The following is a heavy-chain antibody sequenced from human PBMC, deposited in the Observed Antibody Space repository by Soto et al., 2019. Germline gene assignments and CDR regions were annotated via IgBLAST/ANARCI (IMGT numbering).Heavy chain of an antibody. V-gene: IGHV3-33*01. J-gene: IGHJ4*02. CDR3: ARDGITPLTGYSSGWYLGY. D-gene: IGHD6-19*01. CDR2: IGYDGSNK. Sequence: QVQLVESGGGVVQPGRSLRLSCAASEFTFSGNGMHGVGQAPAKGLGWGAVIGYDGSNKYYADSVKGRFTISRDNSKNTLYLQMNSLRAEDTAVYYCARDGITPLTGYSSGWYLGYWGQGTLVTVSS. CDR1: EFTFSGNG.